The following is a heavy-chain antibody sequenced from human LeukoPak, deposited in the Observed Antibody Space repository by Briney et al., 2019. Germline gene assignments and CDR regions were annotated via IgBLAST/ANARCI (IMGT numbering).Heavy chain of an antibody. D-gene: IGHD5-18*01. V-gene: IGHV4-30-2*01. J-gene: IGHJ4*02. CDR3: ARTRGYSYVTGLDY. CDR1: GGSISSGGYY. Sequence: TSETLSLTCTVSGGSISSGGYYWSWIRQPPGKGLEWIGYVYHSGSTYYNPSLKSRVTISVDRSKNQFSLKLSSVTAADTAVYYCARTRGYSYVTGLDYWGQGTLVTVSS. CDR2: VYHSGST.